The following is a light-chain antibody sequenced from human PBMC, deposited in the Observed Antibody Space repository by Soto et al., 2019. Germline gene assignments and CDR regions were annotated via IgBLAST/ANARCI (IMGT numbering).Light chain of an antibody. CDR3: QQYRNSPWT. CDR2: GAS. V-gene: IGKV3-20*01. Sequence: ETVLTQSPGNLSLSPGERATLSCRASQSVSSSYLAWYQQKPGQAPRLLIYGASTRATGIPDRFSGSGSGTDFTLSICILEPEDLAVYYCQQYRNSPWTFGQGTKVDIK. CDR1: QSVSSSY. J-gene: IGKJ1*01.